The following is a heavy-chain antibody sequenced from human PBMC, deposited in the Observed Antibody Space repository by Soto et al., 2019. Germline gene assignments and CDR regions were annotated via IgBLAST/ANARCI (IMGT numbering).Heavy chain of an antibody. CDR1: GFTFSSYE. CDR3: ARDRLRRQLGKFPKYFDY. D-gene: IGHD7-27*01. V-gene: IGHV3-48*03. CDR2: ISSSGSTI. J-gene: IGHJ4*02. Sequence: GGSLRLSCAASGFTFSSYEMNWVRQAPGKGLEWVSYISSSGSTIYYADSVKGRFTISRDNAKNSLYLQMNSLRAEDTAVYYCARDRLRRQLGKFPKYFDYWGQGTLVTVSS.